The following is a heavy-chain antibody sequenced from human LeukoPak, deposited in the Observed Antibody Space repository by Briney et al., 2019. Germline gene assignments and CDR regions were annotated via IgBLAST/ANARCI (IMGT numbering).Heavy chain of an antibody. CDR1: GFTFSSCA. CDR3: AKAAGLRYFDWLLLAF. Sequence: GGSLRLSCAASGFTFSSCAMSWVRQAPGKGQEWVSTISGSGGSTYYADSVKGRFTISRDNSKNTLYLQMNSLRAEDTAVYYCAKAAGLRYFDWLLLAFWGQGTLVTVSS. V-gene: IGHV3-23*01. J-gene: IGHJ4*02. D-gene: IGHD3-9*01. CDR2: ISGSGGST.